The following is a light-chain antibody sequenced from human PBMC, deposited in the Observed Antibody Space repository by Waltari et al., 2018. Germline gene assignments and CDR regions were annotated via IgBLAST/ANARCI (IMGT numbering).Light chain of an antibody. V-gene: IGKV1-39*01. CDR3: QQTYITPYT. CDR2: SAS. CDR1: QSVSTY. J-gene: IGKJ2*01. Sequence: QMTQSPSSLSASVGDRVTITCRASQSVSTYLNLYQLRPGKAPKFLIYSASTLHSGVPSRFSGSGSETDFTLTIASLQPEDFASYYCQQTYITPYTFGQGTKLEI.